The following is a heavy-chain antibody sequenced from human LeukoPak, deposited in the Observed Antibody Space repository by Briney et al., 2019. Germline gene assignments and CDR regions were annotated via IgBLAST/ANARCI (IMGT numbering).Heavy chain of an antibody. CDR1: GESFSGYY. D-gene: IGHD4-17*01. J-gene: IGHJ4*02. CDR2: INHSGST. Sequence: SETLSLTCAVYGESFSGYYWSWIRQPPGKGLEWIGEINHSGSTNYNPSLKSRVTISVDTSKNQFSLKLSSVTAADTAVYYCARDLISVFSVTYFDCWGQGTLVTVSS. V-gene: IGHV4-34*01. CDR3: ARDLISVFSVTYFDC.